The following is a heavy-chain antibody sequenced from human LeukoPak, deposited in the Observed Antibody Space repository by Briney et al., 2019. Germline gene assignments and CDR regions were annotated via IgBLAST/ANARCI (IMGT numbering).Heavy chain of an antibody. Sequence: PGGSLRLSCAASGFSVSSNYMSWVRQALGNGLEWVSVIYSGGGTNYAASVKGRFTISRDTSTNTVYLQMSSLRAEDTAVYYCARSTLMVQGGFENWGQGTLVTVSS. D-gene: IGHD2-8*01. J-gene: IGHJ4*02. V-gene: IGHV3-66*01. CDR3: ARSTLMVQGGFEN. CDR1: GFSVSSNY. CDR2: IYSGGGT.